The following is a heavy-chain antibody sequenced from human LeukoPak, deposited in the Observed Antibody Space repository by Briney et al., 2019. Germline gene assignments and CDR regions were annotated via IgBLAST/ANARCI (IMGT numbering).Heavy chain of an antibody. D-gene: IGHD1-26*01. V-gene: IGHV3-48*01. J-gene: IGHJ6*03. CDR1: GFTFSSYS. CDR3: AAYCPRCYMDV. Sequence: PGGSLRLSCAASGFTFSSYSMNWVRQAPGNGLEWVSYISSRSRTTYYADSVKGRFTISRDNSKNTLYLQMNSLRAEDTAVYYCAAYCPRCYMDVGGKGTTVTVSS. CDR2: ISSRSRTT.